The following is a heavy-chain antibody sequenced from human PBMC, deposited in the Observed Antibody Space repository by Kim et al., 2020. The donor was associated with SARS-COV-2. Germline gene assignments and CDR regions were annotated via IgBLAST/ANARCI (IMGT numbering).Heavy chain of an antibody. D-gene: IGHD6-19*01. V-gene: IGHV1-8*01. J-gene: IGHJ5*02. CDR2: MNPNSGNT. CDR1: GYTFTSYD. CDR3: ARKRVVAGRNIWFDP. Sequence: ASVKVSCKASGYTFTSYDINWVRQATGQGLEWMGWMNPNSGNTGYAQKFQGRVTMTRNTSISTAYMELSSLRSEDTAVYYCARKRVVAGRNIWFDPWGQGTLVTVSS.